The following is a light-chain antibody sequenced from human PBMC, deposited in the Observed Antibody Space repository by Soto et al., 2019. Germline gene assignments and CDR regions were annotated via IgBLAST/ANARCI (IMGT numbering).Light chain of an antibody. Sequence: EIVLTQSPGTLSLSPGERATLSCRASQSVTSSYLAWYQHKPGQAPRLLIYGASTRATGIPDRFSGSGSGTDFILTISRLEPEDFAVYYCQQYGSSPPMFTFGQGTKLEIK. J-gene: IGKJ2*01. V-gene: IGKV3-20*01. CDR3: QQYGSSPPMFT. CDR1: QSVTSSY. CDR2: GAS.